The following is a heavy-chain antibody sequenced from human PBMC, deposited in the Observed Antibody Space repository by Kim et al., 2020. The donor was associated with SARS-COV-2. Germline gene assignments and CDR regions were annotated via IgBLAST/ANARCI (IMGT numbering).Heavy chain of an antibody. D-gene: IGHD6-19*01. CDR1: GFTFADYT. CDR3: AKELSRSGWRTLDAFDI. V-gene: IGHV3-43*01. Sequence: GGSLRLSCAASGFTFADYTMHWVRQAPGKGLEWVSLISWDGGNTYYADSVKGRFTISRDNSKNSLYLQMNSLRTEDTALYYCAKELSRSGWRTLDAFDIWGQGTMVTVSS. J-gene: IGHJ3*02. CDR2: ISWDGGNT.